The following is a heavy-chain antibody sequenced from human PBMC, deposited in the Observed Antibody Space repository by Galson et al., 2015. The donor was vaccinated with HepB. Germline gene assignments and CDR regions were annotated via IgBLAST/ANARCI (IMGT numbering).Heavy chain of an antibody. CDR3: ARDAGTWDILTGDEPFDV. J-gene: IGHJ3*01. CDR1: EFTFSTYR. V-gene: IGHV3-7*03. CDR2: IKQDASET. D-gene: IGHD3-9*01. Sequence: FLRLSCAASEFTFSTYRMSWVRQAPGKGLEWVANIKQDASETYYVDSVEGRFHISRDNAKKSLFLQMNSLRVEDTAMYYCARDAGTWDILTGDEPFDVWGQGTMVTVSS.